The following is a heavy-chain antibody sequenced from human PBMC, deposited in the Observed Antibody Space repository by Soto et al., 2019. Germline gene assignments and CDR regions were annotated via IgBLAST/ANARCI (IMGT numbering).Heavy chain of an antibody. J-gene: IGHJ4*02. CDR3: ARAGELTLLDY. CDR1: GGSFCGYY. V-gene: IGHV4-34*01. Sequence: QVQLQQWGAGLLKPSETLSLTCAVYGGSFCGYYWSWIRQPPGKGLEWIGEINHSGSTNYNPSLKSRVTISVDTSKNQFSLKLSSVTAADTAVYYCARAGELTLLDYWGQGTLVTVSS. CDR2: INHSGST. D-gene: IGHD1-26*01.